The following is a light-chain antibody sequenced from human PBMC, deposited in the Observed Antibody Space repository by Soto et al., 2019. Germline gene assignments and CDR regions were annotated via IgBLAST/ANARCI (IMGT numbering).Light chain of an antibody. CDR1: SNTIGGYNV. J-gene: IGLJ1*01. CDR3: CSYVGATTYV. V-gene: IGLV2-23*01. CDR2: EGI. Sequence: LTQPASVSGSPGQSITISCTGTSNTIGGYNVVSWYQQHPGTAPKVIIYEGIKRPSGVSNRFSGSISGSTASLTISGLQAEDEADYYCCSYVGATTYVVGTGTKVTV.